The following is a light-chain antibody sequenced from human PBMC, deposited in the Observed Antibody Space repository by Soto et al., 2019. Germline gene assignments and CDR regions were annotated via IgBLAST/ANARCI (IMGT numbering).Light chain of an antibody. J-gene: IGKJ3*01. Sequence: DIQMTQSPSSLSASVGDRVTITCRASQSISSYLNWYQQKPGKAPNLLIYAASSLQNGAPSRFSGSGSGTDFTLTISSLQPEDFATYYCQQSYSTLTFGPRTKVDIK. CDR2: AAS. CDR1: QSISSY. V-gene: IGKV1-39*01. CDR3: QQSYSTLT.